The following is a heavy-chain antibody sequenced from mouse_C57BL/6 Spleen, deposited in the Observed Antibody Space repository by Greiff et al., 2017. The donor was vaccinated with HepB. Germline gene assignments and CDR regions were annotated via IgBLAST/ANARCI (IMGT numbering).Heavy chain of an antibody. Sequence: QVHVKQSGAELARPGASVKLSCKASGYTFTSYGISWVKQRTGQGLEWIGEIYPRSGNTYYNEKFKGKATLTADKSSSTAYMELRSLTSEDSAVYFCARRRDYDYGGPYYYAMDYWGQGTSVTVSS. V-gene: IGHV1-81*01. D-gene: IGHD2-4*01. CDR2: IYPRSGNT. CDR1: GYTFTSYG. J-gene: IGHJ4*01. CDR3: ARRRDYDYGGPYYYAMDY.